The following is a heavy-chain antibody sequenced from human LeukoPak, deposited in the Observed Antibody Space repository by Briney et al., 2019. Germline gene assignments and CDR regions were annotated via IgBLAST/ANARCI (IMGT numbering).Heavy chain of an antibody. J-gene: IGHJ3*02. CDR2: ISAYNGNT. V-gene: IGHV1-18*01. CDR1: GYTFTSYG. D-gene: IGHD3-22*01. CDR3: ARDRGPLTMIVVVIANDAFDI. Sequence: ASVKVSCKASGYTFTSYGISWVRQAPGQGLEWMGWISAYNGNTNYAQKLQGRVTMTTDTSTSTAYMELRSLRSDDTAVYYCARDRGPLTMIVVVIANDAFDIWGQGTMVTVSS.